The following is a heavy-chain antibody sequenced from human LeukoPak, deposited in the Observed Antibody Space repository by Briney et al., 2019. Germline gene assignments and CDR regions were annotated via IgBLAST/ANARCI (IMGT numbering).Heavy chain of an antibody. Sequence: GGSLRHSCVASGFSFSNHGMHWVRQAPGKGLEWVSVIASDGGAKFYADSVKGRFTLSRDNSKNMFFLQMNFLTVEDTAIYYCAREATWGQWYFDHWGQGTPVTVSS. J-gene: IGHJ4*02. CDR1: GFSFSNHG. V-gene: IGHV3-30*03. CDR2: IASDGGAK. D-gene: IGHD6-19*01. CDR3: AREATWGQWYFDH.